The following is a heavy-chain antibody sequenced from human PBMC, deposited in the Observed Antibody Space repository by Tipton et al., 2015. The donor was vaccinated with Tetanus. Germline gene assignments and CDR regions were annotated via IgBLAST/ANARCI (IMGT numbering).Heavy chain of an antibody. CDR2: ISWKSGSI. V-gene: IGHV3-9*01. Sequence: QLVQSGGGLVQPGRSMRISCEASGFTFDDYAMHWVRQAPGKGLEWVSGISWKSGSIGYADSVKGRFTISRDNAKNSLYLQMNSLRAEDTTVYYCAKDTGVTPHYGMGVWGQVTTVTVSS. CDR3: AKDTGVTPHYGMGV. D-gene: IGHD2-21*02. J-gene: IGHJ6*02. CDR1: GFTFDDYA.